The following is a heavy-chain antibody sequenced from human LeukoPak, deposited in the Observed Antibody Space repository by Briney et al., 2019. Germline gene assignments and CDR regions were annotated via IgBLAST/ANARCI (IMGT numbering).Heavy chain of an antibody. CDR1: GGSISSYY. CDR3: AREDYYDSSGYYEVFDY. V-gene: IGHV4-4*07. D-gene: IGHD3-22*01. J-gene: IGHJ4*02. CDR2: IYTSGST. Sequence: SETLSLTCTVSGGSISSYYWSWIRQPAGKGLEWIGRIYTSGSTNYNPSLKSRVTMSVDTSKNQFSLKLSSVTAADTAVDYCAREDYYDSSGYYEVFDYWGQGTLVTVSS.